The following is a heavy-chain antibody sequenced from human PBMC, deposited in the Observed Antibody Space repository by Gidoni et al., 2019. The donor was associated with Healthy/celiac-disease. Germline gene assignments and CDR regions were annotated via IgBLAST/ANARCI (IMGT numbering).Heavy chain of an antibody. J-gene: IGHJ4*02. CDR3: AKDRGNAAAIDY. CDR1: GFTFSRYG. CDR2: ISYDGSNK. Sequence: QVQLVESGGGVVQPGRSLRLSCAASGFTFSRYGMHWVRQAPGKGLEWVAVISYDGSNKYYADSVKGRFTISRDNSKNTLYLQMNSLRAEDTAVYYCAKDRGNAAAIDYWGQGTLVTVSS. D-gene: IGHD6-13*01. V-gene: IGHV3-30*18.